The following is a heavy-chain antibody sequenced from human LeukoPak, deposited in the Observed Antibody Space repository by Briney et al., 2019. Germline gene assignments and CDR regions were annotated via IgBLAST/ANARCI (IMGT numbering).Heavy chain of an antibody. V-gene: IGHV1-18*01. CDR2: ISAYNGNT. CDR1: GYTFTSYG. Sequence: ASVKVSCKASGYTFTSYGISWVRQAPGQGLEWMGWISAYNGNTNYAQKLQGRVTMTTDTSTSTAYMELRSLRSDDTAVYYCARARPGYCSSTSCYARTYYFDYWGQGTLVTVFS. J-gene: IGHJ4*02. D-gene: IGHD2-2*01. CDR3: ARARPGYCSSTSCYARTYYFDY.